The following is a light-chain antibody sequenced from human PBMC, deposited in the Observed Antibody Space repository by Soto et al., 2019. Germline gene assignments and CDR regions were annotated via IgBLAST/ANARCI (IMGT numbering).Light chain of an antibody. V-gene: IGKV3-20*01. CDR3: QPYGRHTYT. Sequence: EIVLTQSPGSLSLSPRERATLSCRASQSVSSNHLAWYQQTPGQAPRLLIYGASRRATGIPDRFSGSGSGTDFTLTISRLEPEDFGVYYCQPYGRHTYTFGPGTKVEIK. J-gene: IGKJ2*01. CDR1: QSVSSNH. CDR2: GAS.